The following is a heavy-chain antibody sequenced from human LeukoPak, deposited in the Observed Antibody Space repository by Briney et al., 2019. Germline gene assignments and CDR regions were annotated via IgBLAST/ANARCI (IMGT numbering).Heavy chain of an antibody. D-gene: IGHD4-17*01. V-gene: IGHV3-21*01. CDR1: GFTFSSYS. CDR3: ARDGGSGDYGDYGTYNYYYMDV. J-gene: IGHJ6*03. Sequence: PGGSLRLSCAASGFTFSSYSMNWVRQAPGKGREWVSFISSSSSYIYYADSVKGRLTISRDNAKNSLYLQMNSLRAEDTAVYYCARDGGSGDYGDYGTYNYYYMDVWGKGTTVTVSS. CDR2: ISSSSSYI.